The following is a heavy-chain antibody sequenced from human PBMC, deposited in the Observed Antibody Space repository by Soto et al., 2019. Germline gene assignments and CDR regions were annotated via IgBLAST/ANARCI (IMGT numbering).Heavy chain of an antibody. CDR2: ISAYNGNT. Sequence: ASVKVSCKASGYTFTSYGISWVRQAPGQGLEWMGWISAYNGNTNYAQKLQGRVTMTTDTSTSTAYMELRSLRSDDTAVYYCARFRPVFEWLGVVIIPDPPGLDYWGQGTLVTVSS. D-gene: IGHD3-3*01. CDR3: ARFRPVFEWLGVVIIPDPPGLDY. V-gene: IGHV1-18*01. CDR1: GYTFTSYG. J-gene: IGHJ4*02.